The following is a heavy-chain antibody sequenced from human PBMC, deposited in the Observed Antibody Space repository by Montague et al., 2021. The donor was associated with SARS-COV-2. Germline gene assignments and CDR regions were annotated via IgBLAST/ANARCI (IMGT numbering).Heavy chain of an antibody. CDR2: VFSSGIT. V-gene: IGHV4-4*07. CDR3: ARQARGVGFDI. D-gene: IGHD3-10*01. CDR1: GASINGYY. Sequence: SETLSLTCTVSGASINGYYWTWIRQPAGKGLEWIGRVFSSGITNYNPSLKSRLTMSIDMSKNQFSLTMSSVTAADTAMYYCARQARGVGFDIWGRGTRVTVSS. J-gene: IGHJ3*02.